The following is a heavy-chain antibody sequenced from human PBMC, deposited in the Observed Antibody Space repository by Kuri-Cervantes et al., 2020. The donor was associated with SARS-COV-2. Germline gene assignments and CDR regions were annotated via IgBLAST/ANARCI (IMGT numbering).Heavy chain of an antibody. V-gene: IGHV3-23*01. CDR2: LSGSCGTS. D-gene: IGHD6-13*01. CDR3: AREHGIAAAGTSGVFDY. J-gene: IGHJ4*02. CDR1: GIIFSNYA. Sequence: GESLKISCAASGIIFSNYAMYWVRQAPGKGLDLVSVLSGSCGTSYYADSVRGRFTIPRDNFGSTLYLQMNSMRAEDTAVYYCAREHGIAAAGTSGVFDYWGQGTLVTVSS.